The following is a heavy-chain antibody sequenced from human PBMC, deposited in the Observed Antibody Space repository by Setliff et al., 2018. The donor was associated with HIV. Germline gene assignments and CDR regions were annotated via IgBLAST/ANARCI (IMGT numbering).Heavy chain of an antibody. D-gene: IGHD5-12*01. CDR2: INHSGST. Sequence: LSLTCAVYGGSFSDYYWSWIRQPPGKGLEWIGEINHSGSTNYNPSLKSRVTVSVDTSKNQFSLKLSSVTAADTAVYYCARMYSGYDWSPAGARTRYFDYWGQGTLVTASS. J-gene: IGHJ4*02. V-gene: IGHV4-34*01. CDR1: GGSFSDYY. CDR3: ARMYSGYDWSPAGARTRYFDY.